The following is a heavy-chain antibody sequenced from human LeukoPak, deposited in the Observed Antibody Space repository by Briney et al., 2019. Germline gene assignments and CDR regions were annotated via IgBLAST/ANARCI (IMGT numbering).Heavy chain of an antibody. CDR1: GFTFHNFG. CDR2: LSWNGGDT. J-gene: IGHJ6*03. CDR3: ARRAYPYHYYMDV. Sequence: RSGGFLRLSCAASGFTFHNFGMSWVRQAPGKGLEWVSSLSWNGGDTRYADSAKGRFTISRDNAKNSLYLHMNSLRAEDTALYYCARRAYPYHYYMDVWGKGTTVTVSS. V-gene: IGHV3-20*04. D-gene: IGHD3-16*01.